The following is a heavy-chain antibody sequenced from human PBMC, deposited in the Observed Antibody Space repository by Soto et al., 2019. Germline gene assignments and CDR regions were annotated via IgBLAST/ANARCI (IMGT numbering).Heavy chain of an antibody. D-gene: IGHD3-10*01. CDR3: ATVSRFLDSGLI. J-gene: IGHJ3*02. CDR2: ISGGGGPT. Sequence: EVQLLESGGGLVQPGGSLRLSCTASGFTFSTYAMIWVRQAPGKGLEWVSAISGGGGPTYYADSVKRRFTISRDNSKNTLYLQMNSLRADDTAVYYCATVSRFLDSGLIWGQGTLVTVSS. CDR1: GFTFSTYA. V-gene: IGHV3-23*01.